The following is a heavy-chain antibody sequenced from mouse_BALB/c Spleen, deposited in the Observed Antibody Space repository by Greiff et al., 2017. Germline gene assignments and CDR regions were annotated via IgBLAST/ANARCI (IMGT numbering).Heavy chain of an antibody. CDR2: ISYSGST. Sequence: EVKVEESGPSLVKPSQTLSLTCSVTGDSITSGYWNWIRKFPGNKLEYMGYISYSGSTYYNPSLKSRISITRDTSKNQYYLQLNSVTTEDTATYYCARLGRYDVGAMDYWGQGTSVTVS. CDR3: ARLGRYDVGAMDY. J-gene: IGHJ4*01. V-gene: IGHV3-8*02. CDR1: GDSITSGY. D-gene: IGHD2-14*01.